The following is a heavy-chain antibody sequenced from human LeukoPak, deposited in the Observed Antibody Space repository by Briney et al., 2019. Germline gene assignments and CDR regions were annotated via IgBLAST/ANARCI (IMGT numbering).Heavy chain of an antibody. J-gene: IGHJ5*02. V-gene: IGHV3-66*01. CDR2: IYSGGST. CDR3: AKEFDYGGNSRFDP. Sequence: PGGSLRLSCAASGFTVSSNYMSWVRQAPGKGLEWVSVIYSGGSTYYADSVEGRFTISRDNSKNTLYLQMSSLRAEDTAVYYCAKEFDYGGNSRFDPWGQGTLVTVSS. CDR1: GFTVSSNY. D-gene: IGHD4-23*01.